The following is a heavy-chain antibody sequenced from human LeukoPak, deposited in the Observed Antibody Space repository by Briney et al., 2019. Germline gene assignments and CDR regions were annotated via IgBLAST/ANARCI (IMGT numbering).Heavy chain of an antibody. CDR1: GGSISSGGYY. V-gene: IGHV4-30-2*02. Sequence: SETLSLTCTVSGGSISSGGYYWSWIRQPPGKGLEWIGYIYHSGSTHYNPSLKSRVTISVDTSKNQFSLKLSSVTAADTAVYYCARSSGGSWVGAFDIWGQGTMVTVSS. CDR2: IYHSGST. CDR3: ARSSGGSWVGAFDI. J-gene: IGHJ3*02. D-gene: IGHD2-15*01.